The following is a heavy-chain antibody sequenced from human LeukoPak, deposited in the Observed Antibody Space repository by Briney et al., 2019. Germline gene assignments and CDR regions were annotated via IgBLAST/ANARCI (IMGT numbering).Heavy chain of an antibody. CDR3: TRPIQVSSGWLDY. CDR2: ISSSGSTI. J-gene: IGHJ4*02. Sequence: GGSLRLSCAASGFTFSDYYMSWIRQAPGKGLEWVSYISSSGSTIYYADSVKGRFTISRDNAKNSLYLQMNSLKTEDTAVYYCTRPIQVSSGWLDYWGQGTLVTVSS. V-gene: IGHV3-11*01. CDR1: GFTFSDYY. D-gene: IGHD6-19*01.